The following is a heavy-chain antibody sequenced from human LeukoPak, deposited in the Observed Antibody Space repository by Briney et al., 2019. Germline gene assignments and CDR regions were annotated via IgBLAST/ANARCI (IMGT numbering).Heavy chain of an antibody. Sequence: GGSLRLSCAASGCTFSDYDMSWIRQAPGKGLEWVAYITSSGDDIYYADSVKGRFTISRDNAKNALFLRMSSLRVEDTATYYCASDIVATSGDFWGQGTLVSVSS. J-gene: IGHJ4*02. CDR1: GCTFSDYD. CDR2: ITSSGDDI. V-gene: IGHV3-11*01. D-gene: IGHD5-12*01. CDR3: ASDIVATSGDF.